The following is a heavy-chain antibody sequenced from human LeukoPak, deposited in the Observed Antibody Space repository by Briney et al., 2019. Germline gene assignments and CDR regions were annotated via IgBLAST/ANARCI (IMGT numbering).Heavy chain of an antibody. V-gene: IGHV3-23*01. CDR2: ISGSGGST. CDR1: GFTFSRYA. Sequence: GGSLRLSCAASGFTFSRYAMSWVRQAPGKGLEWVSAISGSGGSTYYADSVKGRFTISRDNSKNTLYLQMNSLRAEDTAVYYCAKDDLGTTVVTSAFDIWGQGTMVTVSS. J-gene: IGHJ3*02. CDR3: AKDDLGTTVVTSAFDI. D-gene: IGHD4-23*01.